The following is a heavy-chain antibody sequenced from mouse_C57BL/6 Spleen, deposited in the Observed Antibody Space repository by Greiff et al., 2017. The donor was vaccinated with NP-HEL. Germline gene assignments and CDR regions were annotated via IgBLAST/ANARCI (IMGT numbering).Heavy chain of an antibody. V-gene: IGHV5-9*01. CDR1: GFTFSSYT. CDR3: ARHWGNYDAMDY. Sequence: EVKLMESGGGLVKPGGSLKLSCAASGFTFSSYTMSWVRQTPEKRLEWVATISGGGGNTYYPDSVKGRFTISRDNAKNTLYLQMSGLRSEDTALYYCARHWGNYDAMDYWGQGTSVTVSS. CDR2: ISGGGGNT. J-gene: IGHJ4*01. D-gene: IGHD2-1*01.